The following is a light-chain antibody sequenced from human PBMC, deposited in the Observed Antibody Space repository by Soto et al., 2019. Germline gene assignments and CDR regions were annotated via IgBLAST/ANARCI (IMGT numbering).Light chain of an antibody. J-gene: IGKJ5*01. CDR1: QRVGGN. V-gene: IGKV3-15*01. CDR3: QQYNNWPPIT. Sequence: ELVMPQSPATLYASPGQRATLSYRASQRVGGNLAWYQQKPGQAPRLLIYGASTRATGIPDRFSGSGSGTEFTLTNRSLQSEDFAVYYCQQYNNWPPITFGQGKRLEIK. CDR2: GAS.